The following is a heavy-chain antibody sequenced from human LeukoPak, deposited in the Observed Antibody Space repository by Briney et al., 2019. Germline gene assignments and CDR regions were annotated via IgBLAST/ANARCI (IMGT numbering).Heavy chain of an antibody. V-gene: IGHV4-59*01. CDR2: FYSSGST. Sequence: ETLSLTCTVSGGSISNYYWSWIRQPPGKGLEWIGYFYSSGSTSYNPSLKSRVTISLDTSKNQFSLRLSSVTAADTAVYYCARGPTRYYFDYWGQGTQVTVSS. CDR1: GGSISNYY. J-gene: IGHJ4*02. CDR3: ARGPTRYYFDY.